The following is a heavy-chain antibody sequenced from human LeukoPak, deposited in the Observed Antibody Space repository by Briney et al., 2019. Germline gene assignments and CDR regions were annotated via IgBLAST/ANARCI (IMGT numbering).Heavy chain of an antibody. CDR3: ARQLDYDDKRDY. V-gene: IGHV5-10-1*01. CDR1: GYSFTNYG. Sequence: GESLQISCKGSGYSFTNYGISWVRQMPGKGLEWMGRIDPSDSYSNYGPSFQGHVTISADRSISTAYLQWRSLKASDTAMYYCARQLDYDDKRDYWGEGTLATAAS. D-gene: IGHD3-22*01. CDR2: IDPSDSYS. J-gene: IGHJ4*02.